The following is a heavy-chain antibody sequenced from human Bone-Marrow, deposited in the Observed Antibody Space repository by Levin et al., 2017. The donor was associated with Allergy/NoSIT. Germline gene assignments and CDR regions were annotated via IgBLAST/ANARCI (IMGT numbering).Heavy chain of an antibody. CDR1: GFTFSNAW. CDR3: STRLGYQLLSAFDY. CDR2: IKSKTDGGTT. J-gene: IGHJ4*02. Sequence: NPGESLKISCAASGFTFSNAWMNWVRQAPGKGLEWVGRIKSKTDGGTTDYAAPVKDRFTISRDDSKNTLYLQMNSLKTEDTAVYYCSTRLGYQLLSAFDYWGQGTLVTVSS. V-gene: IGHV3-15*01. D-gene: IGHD2-2*01.